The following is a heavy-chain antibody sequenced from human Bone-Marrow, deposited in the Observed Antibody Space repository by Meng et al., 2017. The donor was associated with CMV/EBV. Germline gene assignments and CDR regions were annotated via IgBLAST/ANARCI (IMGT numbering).Heavy chain of an antibody. J-gene: IGHJ4*02. Sequence: GGSLRLSCAASGFTFSSYAMSWVRQAPGKGLEWVSTFGSSGNTYYADSVKGRFTIPRDNSKNTLFLQMNSLRAEDTAVFYCAKRDTTKYFDSWGQGILVTVSS. D-gene: IGHD5-18*01. CDR1: GFTFSSYA. CDR3: AKRDTTKYFDS. CDR2: FGSSGNT. V-gene: IGHV3-23*01.